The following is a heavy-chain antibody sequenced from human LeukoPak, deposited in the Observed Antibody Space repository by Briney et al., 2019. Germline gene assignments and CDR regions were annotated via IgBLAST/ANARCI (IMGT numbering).Heavy chain of an antibody. D-gene: IGHD6-13*01. V-gene: IGHV3-30*18. CDR3: AKPGYSSNWFDY. CDR2: ISYDGTNK. J-gene: IGHJ4*02. CDR1: GFTFSVYG. Sequence: GGSLRLSCAASGFTFSVYGMHWVRQAPDKGLEWVAVISYDGTNKDYADSVKGRFTISRDNSKNTLYLEMNSLRAEDTAVYCCAKPGYSSNWFDYWGQGTLVTVSS.